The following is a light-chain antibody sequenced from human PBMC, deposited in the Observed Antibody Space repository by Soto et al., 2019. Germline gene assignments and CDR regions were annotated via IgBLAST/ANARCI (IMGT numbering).Light chain of an antibody. CDR1: QSISHW. V-gene: IGKV1-5*01. J-gene: IGKJ1*01. CDR3: QQYNGYSRA. Sequence: DIQMTQSPSALSASVGDRVTITCRASQSISHWLAWYQQKRGRAPKPLNYGTSSLQGGAPSRFSGSGSGTEFTLTIARLQPDDFATYYCQQYNGYSRAFGQGTKVEVK. CDR2: GTS.